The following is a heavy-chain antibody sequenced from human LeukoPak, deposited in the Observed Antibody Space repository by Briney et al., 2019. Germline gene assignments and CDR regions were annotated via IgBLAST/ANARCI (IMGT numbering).Heavy chain of an antibody. CDR3: ARHQRVYYYCMDV. Sequence: SETLSLTCAVYGGSFSGYYWSWIRQPPGKGLEWIGEINHSGSTNYNPSLKSRVTISVDTSKNQFSLKLSSVTAADTAVYYCARHQRVYYYCMDVWGKGTTVTVSS. J-gene: IGHJ6*03. V-gene: IGHV4-34*01. CDR2: INHSGST. CDR1: GGSFSGYY.